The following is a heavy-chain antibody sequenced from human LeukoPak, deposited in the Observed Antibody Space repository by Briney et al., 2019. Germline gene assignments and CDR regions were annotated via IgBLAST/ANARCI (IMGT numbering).Heavy chain of an antibody. CDR2: IYYSGST. CDR1: GXSISSGNYY. CDR3: ASRDSSGYPDY. J-gene: IGHJ4*02. Sequence: PSETLSLTCTVSGXSISSGNYYWSWIRQPPGKGLEWIGYIYYSGSTFYNPSLKSRVTISVDTSKNQFSLKLTSVTAADTAVYYCASRDSSGYPDYWGQGTLVTVSS. D-gene: IGHD3-22*01. V-gene: IGHV4-30-4*01.